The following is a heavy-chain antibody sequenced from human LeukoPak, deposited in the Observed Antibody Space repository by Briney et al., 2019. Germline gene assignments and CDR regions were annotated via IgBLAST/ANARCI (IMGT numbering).Heavy chain of an antibody. V-gene: IGHV3-49*04. CDR1: GFTFGDYA. Sequence: GRSLRLSCTASGFTFGDYAMSWVRQAPGKGLEWVGFIRSKAYGGTTEYAASVKGRFTISRDDSKSIAYLQMNSLKTEDTAVYYCTRVSAPYYYYGMDVWGKGTTVTVSS. J-gene: IGHJ6*04. CDR2: IRSKAYGGTT. CDR3: TRVSAPYYYYGMDV.